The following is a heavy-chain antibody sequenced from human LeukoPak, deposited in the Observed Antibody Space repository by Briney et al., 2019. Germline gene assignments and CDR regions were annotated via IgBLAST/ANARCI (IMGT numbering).Heavy chain of an antibody. CDR3: ARDRRSWPFEY. CDR2: ISYDGSKR. D-gene: IGHD6-13*01. CDR1: GLIFSSNA. V-gene: IGHV3-30*04. Sequence: GGSLRLSCEVSGLIFSSNAMHWVRQAPGKGLEWVAGISYDGSKRFYADSVRGRFTISRDNSKSTLYVQMNSLRPEDTAVYYCARDRRSWPFEYWGQGTLVTVSS. J-gene: IGHJ4*02.